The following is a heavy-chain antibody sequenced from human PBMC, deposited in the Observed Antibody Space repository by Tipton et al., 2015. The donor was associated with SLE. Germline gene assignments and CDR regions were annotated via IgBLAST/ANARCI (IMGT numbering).Heavy chain of an antibody. CDR3: ARDVGEGRFDP. CDR1: GFTFNTHT. V-gene: IGHV3-21*01. D-gene: IGHD3-16*01. J-gene: IGHJ5*02. CDR2: ISSGSYT. Sequence: SLRLSCAASGFTFNTHTLNWVRQAPGKGLEWVSAISSGSYTYYADSVKGRFTISRDNAKNSLYLQMNSLRAEDTAVYYCARDVGEGRFDPWGQGTLVTVSS.